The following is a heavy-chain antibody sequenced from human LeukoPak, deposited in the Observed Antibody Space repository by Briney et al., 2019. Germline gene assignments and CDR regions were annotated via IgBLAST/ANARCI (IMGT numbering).Heavy chain of an antibody. CDR2: IRFDGSHK. J-gene: IGHJ4*02. D-gene: IGHD3-10*01. CDR3: ARGERMVRGVLFDY. V-gene: IGHV3-30*02. CDR1: GFTFSSYG. Sequence: PGGSLRLSCAASGFTFSSYGMHWVRQAPGKGLEWVASIRFDGSHKSYADSVKGRFTISRDNAKNSLYLQMNSLRAEDTAIYYCARGERMVRGVLFDYWGQGTLVTVSS.